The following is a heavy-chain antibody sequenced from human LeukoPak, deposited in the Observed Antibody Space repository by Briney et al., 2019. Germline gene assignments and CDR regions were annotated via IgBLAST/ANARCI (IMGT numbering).Heavy chain of an antibody. V-gene: IGHV4-39*01. Sequence: PSETLSLTCTVSGVSISSSNSYWGWIRQPPGKGLEWIGSIYYSGNTYYHASLKSQVSISIDTSKNQFSLRLTSVTAADTAVYYCARQTGSGLFILPGGQGTQVTVSS. CDR2: IYYSGNT. CDR1: GVSISSSNSY. CDR3: ARQTGSGLFILP. D-gene: IGHD3/OR15-3a*01. J-gene: IGHJ4*02.